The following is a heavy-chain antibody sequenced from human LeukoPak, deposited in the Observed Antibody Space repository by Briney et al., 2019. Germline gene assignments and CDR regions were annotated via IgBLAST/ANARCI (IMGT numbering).Heavy chain of an antibody. J-gene: IGHJ3*02. Sequence: ASVKVSCKASGYTFTSSDINWVRQATGQGLEWMGWMNPNSGNTASAQKFQGRVTMTRNTSISTAYMELSSLRSKDTAVYYCARSSSTLSDAFDIWGQGTMVTVSS. CDR2: MNPNSGNT. V-gene: IGHV1-8*01. CDR3: ARSSSTLSDAFDI. CDR1: GYTFTSSD.